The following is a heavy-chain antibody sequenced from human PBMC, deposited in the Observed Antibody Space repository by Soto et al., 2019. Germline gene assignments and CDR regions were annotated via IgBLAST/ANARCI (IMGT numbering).Heavy chain of an antibody. D-gene: IGHD6-19*01. V-gene: IGHV4-34*01. CDR3: ARGWIAVAGTGYYYMDV. J-gene: IGHJ6*03. Sequence: QVQLQQWGAGLLKPSETLSLTCAVYGGSFSGYYWSWIRQPPAKGLEWIGEINHSGSTNYNPSLKSRVTISVDTSKNQFSLKLSSVTAADTAVYYCARGWIAVAGTGYYYMDVWGKGTTVTVSS. CDR2: INHSGST. CDR1: GGSFSGYY.